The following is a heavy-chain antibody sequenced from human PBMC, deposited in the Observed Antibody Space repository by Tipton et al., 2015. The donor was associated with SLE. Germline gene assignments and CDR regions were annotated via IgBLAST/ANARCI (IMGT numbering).Heavy chain of an antibody. D-gene: IGHD3-22*01. CDR1: GASISSGSYY. Sequence: TLSLTCTVSGASISSGSYYCNWIRQPAGEGLEWVGQIYTSGSTNYNPSLKSRVTISVDTSKNQFSLKLTSVTAADTAVYYCARVPLSDSSGSFDFWGQGTLVTVSS. CDR2: IYTSGST. J-gene: IGHJ4*02. CDR3: ARVPLSDSSGSFDF. V-gene: IGHV4-61*09.